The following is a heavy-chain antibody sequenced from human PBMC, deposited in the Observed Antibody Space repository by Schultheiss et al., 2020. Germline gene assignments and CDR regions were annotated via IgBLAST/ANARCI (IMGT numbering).Heavy chain of an antibody. CDR1: GFIFKTYD. D-gene: IGHD3-16*01. CDR3: AKYQRLGPIDY. Sequence: GGSLRLSCVVSGFIFKTYDMNWVRQAPGKGLEWVSYISSTGRSIYYADSVKGRFTISRDNAKNSLYLQMTSLRAEDTAVYYCAKYQRLGPIDYWGQGTLVTVSS. V-gene: IGHV3-48*03. CDR2: ISSTGRSI. J-gene: IGHJ4*02.